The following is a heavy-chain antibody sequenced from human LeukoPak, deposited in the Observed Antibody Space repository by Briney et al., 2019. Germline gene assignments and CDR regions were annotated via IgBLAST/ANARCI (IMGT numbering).Heavy chain of an antibody. J-gene: IGHJ4*02. D-gene: IGHD6-13*01. CDR2: IKSKTDGGTT. CDR3: TTGISGWYYNPPYY. Sequence: RAGGSLRLSCAASGFSFSDAWINWVRQAPGKGPEWVGRIKSKTDGGTTEYAAPVKGRFTISRDDSKNTLYLQMNSLKTEDTAVYYCTTGISGWYYNPPYYWGQGTLVTVSS. CDR1: GFSFSDAW. V-gene: IGHV3-15*01.